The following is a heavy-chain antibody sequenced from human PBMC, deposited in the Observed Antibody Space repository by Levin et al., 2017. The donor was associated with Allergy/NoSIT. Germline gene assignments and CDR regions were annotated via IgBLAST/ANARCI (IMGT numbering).Heavy chain of an antibody. V-gene: IGHV3-33*01. CDR3: ARNFYAAGGYYNLDD. D-gene: IGHD3-10*01. Sequence: LSLTCATSGFTFSTSAMHWVRQAPGKGLEWVAVIWYDGEKEYYTESAKGRFTISRDNSKNTMYLQMNSLRPEDTAVYYCARNFYAAGGYYNLDDWGQGALVTVSS. CDR2: IWYDGEKE. CDR1: GFTFSTSA. J-gene: IGHJ4*02.